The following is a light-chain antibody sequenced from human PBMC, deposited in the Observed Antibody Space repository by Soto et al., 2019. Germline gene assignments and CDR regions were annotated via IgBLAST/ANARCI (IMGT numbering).Light chain of an antibody. CDR2: YAS. CDR1: QSVRNN. CDR3: QQYNNWPPIT. V-gene: IGKV3-15*01. Sequence: EIMMTQSPATLSVSPGERATLSCRASQSVRNNLAWYQHKPGQVPRLLIYYASTRATVIPARFSGSGSGTEFTLTISSLQSEDVAVCDCQQYNNWPPITFGQGTRLEIK. J-gene: IGKJ5*01.